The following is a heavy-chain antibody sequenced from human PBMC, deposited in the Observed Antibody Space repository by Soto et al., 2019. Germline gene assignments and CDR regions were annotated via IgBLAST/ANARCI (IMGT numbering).Heavy chain of an antibody. J-gene: IGHJ4*02. CDR3: ATDDYGIFPY. Sequence: ASVKVSCKVSGYPFTTYYIHWVRQAPGQELEWMGWIDPRSGGTVYEQKFQGRVTMTRDTSISTVYMDLSGLTSDDTALYYCATDDYGIFPYWGQGSLVTVSS. D-gene: IGHD3-10*01. V-gene: IGHV1-2*02. CDR2: IDPRSGGT. CDR1: GYPFTTYY.